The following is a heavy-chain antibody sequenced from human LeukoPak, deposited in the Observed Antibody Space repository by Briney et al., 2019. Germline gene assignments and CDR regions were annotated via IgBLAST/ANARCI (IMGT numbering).Heavy chain of an antibody. V-gene: IGHV4-39*01. Sequence: PSETLSLTCTVSGGSISSSSYYWGWIRQPPGKGLEWIGSIYYSGSTYYNPSLKSRVTISVDTSKNQFSLKPSSVTAADTAVYYCARRPDIVVVPAAAEGAFDIWGQGTMVTVSS. D-gene: IGHD2-2*01. CDR3: ARRPDIVVVPAAAEGAFDI. J-gene: IGHJ3*02. CDR1: GGSISSSSYY. CDR2: IYYSGST.